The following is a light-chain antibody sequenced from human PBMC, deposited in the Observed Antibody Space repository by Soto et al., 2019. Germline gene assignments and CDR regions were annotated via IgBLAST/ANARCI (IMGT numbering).Light chain of an antibody. CDR1: QSVSSSY. J-gene: IGKJ1*01. Sequence: EIVLTQSPGTLSLSPGERATLSCRASQSVSSSYSAWYQQKPGQAPSLLIDGASSTATGIPDRISGRGARTDFTITISRLEPEDFAVYYCQQYGSSPPTFGQGTKVEIK. V-gene: IGKV3-20*01. CDR2: GAS. CDR3: QQYGSSPPT.